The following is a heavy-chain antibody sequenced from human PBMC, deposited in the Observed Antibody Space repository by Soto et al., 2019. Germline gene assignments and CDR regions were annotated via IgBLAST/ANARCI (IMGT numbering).Heavy chain of an antibody. Sequence: SETLSLTCTVSGGSISSGGYYWSWIRQHPGKGLEWIGYIYYSGSTYYNPSLKRRVTISVDTSKNQFSLKLSSVTAADTAVYYCAAAKYSSSWYQGENWFDPWGQGTLVTVSS. V-gene: IGHV4-31*03. CDR3: AAAKYSSSWYQGENWFDP. J-gene: IGHJ5*02. CDR2: IYYSGST. CDR1: GGSISSGGYY. D-gene: IGHD6-13*01.